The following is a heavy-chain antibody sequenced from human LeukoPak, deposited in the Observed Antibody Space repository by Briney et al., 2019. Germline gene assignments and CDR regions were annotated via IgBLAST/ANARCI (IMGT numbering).Heavy chain of an antibody. J-gene: IGHJ4*02. CDR3: ARHGPGYSSGWYPFDY. D-gene: IGHD6-19*01. V-gene: IGHV4-38-2*01. Sequence: SETLSLTCAVSGYSISSGYYWGWIRQPPGKGLEWIGSIYHSGSTYYNPSLKSRVTISVDTSKNQFSQKLSSVTAADTAVYYCARHGPGYSSGWYPFDYWGQGTLVTVSS. CDR1: GYSISSGYY. CDR2: IYHSGST.